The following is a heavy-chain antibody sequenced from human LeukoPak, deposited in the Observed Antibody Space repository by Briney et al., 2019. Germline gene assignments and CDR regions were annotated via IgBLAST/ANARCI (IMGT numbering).Heavy chain of an antibody. D-gene: IGHD3-22*01. CDR3: ARATLDYYYDSSGYTTWFDP. Sequence: PSETLSLTCTVSGGSISSSSYYWGWIRQPPGKGLEWIGSIYYSGSTYYNPSLKSRVTISVDTSKNQFPLKLSSVTAADTAVHYCARATLDYYYDSSGYTTWFDPWGQGTLVTVSS. J-gene: IGHJ5*02. CDR1: GGSISSSSYY. CDR2: IYYSGST. V-gene: IGHV4-39*01.